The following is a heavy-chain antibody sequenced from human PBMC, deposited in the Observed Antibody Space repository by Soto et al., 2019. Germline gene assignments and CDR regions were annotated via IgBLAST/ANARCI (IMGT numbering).Heavy chain of an antibody. J-gene: IGHJ4*02. Sequence: GSLRLSCAASGFTFSSYAMSWVRQAPGKGLEWVSAISGSGGSTYYADSVKGRFTISRDNSKNTLYLQMNSLRAEDTAVYYCAKRGRATHYFDYWGQGALVTVSS. V-gene: IGHV3-23*01. CDR2: ISGSGGST. CDR1: GFTFSSYA. D-gene: IGHD1-26*01. CDR3: AKRGRATHYFDY.